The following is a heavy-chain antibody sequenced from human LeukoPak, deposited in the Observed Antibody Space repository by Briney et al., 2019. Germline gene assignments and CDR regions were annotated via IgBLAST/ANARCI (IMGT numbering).Heavy chain of an antibody. CDR3: ARDIAANHTTYFQH. CDR1: GYTLTSYY. Sequence: ASVKVSCKASGYTLTSYYMHWVRQAPGQGLEWMGMINPSGDSTSYTQKFQGRISMTRDTSTSTVYLDLSSLRSEDTAVYYCARDIAANHTTYFQHWGQGTLVTVSS. J-gene: IGHJ1*01. D-gene: IGHD6-13*01. V-gene: IGHV1-46*01. CDR2: INPSGDST.